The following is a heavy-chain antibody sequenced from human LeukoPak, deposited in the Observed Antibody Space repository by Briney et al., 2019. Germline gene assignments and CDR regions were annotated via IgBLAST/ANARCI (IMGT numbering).Heavy chain of an antibody. CDR3: ARERLQGNWFDP. CDR1: GYTFTSYY. V-gene: IGHV1-46*01. D-gene: IGHD4-11*01. Sequence: ASVKVSCKASGYTFTSYYMHWVRQAPGQGLEWMGIINPSGGSTSYAQKFQGRVTMTRNTSTSTVYMELSSLRSEDTAVYYCARERLQGNWFDPWGQGTLVTVSS. J-gene: IGHJ5*02. CDR2: INPSGGST.